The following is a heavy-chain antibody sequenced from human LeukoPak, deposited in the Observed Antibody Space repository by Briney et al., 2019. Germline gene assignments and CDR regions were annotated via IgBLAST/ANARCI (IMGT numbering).Heavy chain of an antibody. CDR1: GYTFTSND. CDR2: LDPKNGNT. Sequence: ASVKVSCKASGYTFTSNDINWVRQAAGQGLEWMAWLDPKNGNTGYAQKFQGRVTMTWNTSISTAYMELSSLRSEDTAVYYCARSHTQKGYCGGGRCYPTVWWFDPWGRGTLVTVSS. D-gene: IGHD2-15*01. V-gene: IGHV1-8*01. CDR3: ARSHTQKGYCGGGRCYPTVWWFDP. J-gene: IGHJ5*02.